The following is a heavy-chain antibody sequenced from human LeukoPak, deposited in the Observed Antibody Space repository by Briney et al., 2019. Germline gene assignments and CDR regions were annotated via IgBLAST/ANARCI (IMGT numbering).Heavy chain of an antibody. J-gene: IGHJ4*02. CDR1: GFTFSSYG. V-gene: IGHV3-33*01. CDR2: IWSDGSNK. CDR3: ARGLFNYDSSGLNY. Sequence: GGSLRLSCAASGFTFSSYGMHWVRQAPGKGLEWVTNIWSDGSNKYYADSVKGRFTISRDNSKNTLYLQMNSLRAEDTAVYYCARGLFNYDSSGLNYWGQGTLVTVSS. D-gene: IGHD3-22*01.